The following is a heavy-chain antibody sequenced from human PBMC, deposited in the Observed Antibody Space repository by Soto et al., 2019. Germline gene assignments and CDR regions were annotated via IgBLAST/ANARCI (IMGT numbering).Heavy chain of an antibody. CDR1: GFTFSSYA. CDR2: ISGSGGST. Sequence: SLRLSCAASGFTFSSYALSLVRQAPGKGLEWVSAISGSGGSTYYADSVKGRFTISRDNSKNTLYLQMNSLRAEDTAVYYCATEYYDFWSGYYTDHWGQGTLVTVSS. CDR3: ATEYYDFWSGYYTDH. V-gene: IGHV3-23*01. J-gene: IGHJ5*02. D-gene: IGHD3-3*01.